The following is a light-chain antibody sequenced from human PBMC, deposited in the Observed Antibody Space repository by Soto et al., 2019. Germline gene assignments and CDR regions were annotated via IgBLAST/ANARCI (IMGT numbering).Light chain of an antibody. CDR3: CSYAGSSTPNWV. Sequence: QSALTQPASESGSPGQSITISCTGTSSDVGSYNLVSWYQQHPGKAPKLMIYEVSKRPSGVSNRFSGSKSGNTASLTISGLQAEDEADYYCCSYAGSSTPNWVFGGGTKLTVL. CDR1: SSDVGSYNL. V-gene: IGLV2-23*02. CDR2: EVS. J-gene: IGLJ3*02.